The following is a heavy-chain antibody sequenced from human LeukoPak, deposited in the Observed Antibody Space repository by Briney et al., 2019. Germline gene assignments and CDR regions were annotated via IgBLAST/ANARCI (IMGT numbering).Heavy chain of an antibody. Sequence: GGSLRLSCAVSGFTFSAYGMQWVRQAPGKGLGGGAFIHFDARNTYYADSVKGRFTISRDDSTNTLFLLMNSLRTEDTATYYCARLKHSHDSSGYTADYWGQGTLVTVSS. D-gene: IGHD3-22*01. V-gene: IGHV3-30*02. CDR2: IHFDARNT. J-gene: IGHJ4*02. CDR3: ARLKHSHDSSGYTADY. CDR1: GFTFSAYG.